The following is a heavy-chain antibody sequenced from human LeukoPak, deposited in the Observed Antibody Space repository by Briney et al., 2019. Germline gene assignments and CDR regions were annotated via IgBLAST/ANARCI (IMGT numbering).Heavy chain of an antibody. J-gene: IGHJ5*02. CDR2: IYYSGIT. Sequence: PSETLSLTCAVYGGSFSGYYWSWIRQPPGKGLEWIGSIYYSGITYYNPSLKSRVTISVDTSKNQFSLKLSSVTAADTAVYYCARLDFGVVIGWFDPWGQGTLVTVSS. CDR3: ARLDFGVVIGWFDP. D-gene: IGHD3-3*01. CDR1: GGSFSGYY. V-gene: IGHV4-34*01.